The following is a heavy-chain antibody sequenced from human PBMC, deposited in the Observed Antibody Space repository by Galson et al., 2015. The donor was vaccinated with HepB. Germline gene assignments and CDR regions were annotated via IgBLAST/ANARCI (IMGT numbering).Heavy chain of an antibody. V-gene: IGHV4-59*08. CDR3: ARNLPPPNIGYCSSTSCYGHYYYYYMDV. J-gene: IGHJ6*03. Sequence: SETLSLTCTVSGGSISSYYWSWIRQPPGKGLEWIGYIYYSGSTNYNPSLKSRVTISVDTSKNQFSLKLSSVTAADTAVYYCARNLPPPNIGYCSSTSCYGHYYYYYMDVWGKGTTVTVSS. CDR2: IYYSGST. CDR1: GGSISSYY. D-gene: IGHD2-2*01.